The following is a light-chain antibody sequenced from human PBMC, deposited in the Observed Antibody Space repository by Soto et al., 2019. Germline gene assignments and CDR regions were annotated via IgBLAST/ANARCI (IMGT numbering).Light chain of an antibody. Sequence: DIRMTQSPSTLSASVGDRVTITCGASQSISSWLAWYQQKQGKAPKLLIYDASSLESGVPSRFSGSGSGTEFTLTISSMKNDDFATYYCQQYNSYSPTFGQGTKVDIK. J-gene: IGKJ1*01. CDR2: DAS. V-gene: IGKV1-5*01. CDR1: QSISSW. CDR3: QQYNSYSPT.